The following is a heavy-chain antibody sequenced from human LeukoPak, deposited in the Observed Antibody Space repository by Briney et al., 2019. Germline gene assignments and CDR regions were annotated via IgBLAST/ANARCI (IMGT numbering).Heavy chain of an antibody. CDR3: AKSDCGSDGCKLLNY. Sequence: ETLSLTCTVSGGSINSYYWSWVRQAPGKGLEWVSLISGSGDATKYADSVKGRFTISRDNSKNTLYLQMNSLRGEDTAIYYCAKSDCGSDGCKLLNYWGQGTLVTVSS. J-gene: IGHJ4*02. CDR2: ISGSGDAT. D-gene: IGHD2-21*01. V-gene: IGHV3-23*01. CDR1: GGSINSYY.